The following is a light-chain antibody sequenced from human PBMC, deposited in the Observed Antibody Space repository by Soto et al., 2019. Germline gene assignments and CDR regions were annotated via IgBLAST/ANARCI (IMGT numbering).Light chain of an antibody. V-gene: IGKV3-15*01. CDR2: AAS. CDR3: QQYSTWPRT. J-gene: IGKJ1*01. CDR1: RTITSN. Sequence: EIVMTQSPATLSVSPGERATLSCRASRTITSNLAWYQQKPGRAPRLLIYAASTRATGIPARFRGSGSGTEFTLTISSLQSEDFAVYYCQQYSTWPRTFGQGTKVDIK.